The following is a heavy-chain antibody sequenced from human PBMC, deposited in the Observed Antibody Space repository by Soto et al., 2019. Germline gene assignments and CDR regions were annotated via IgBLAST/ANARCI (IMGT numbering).Heavy chain of an antibody. V-gene: IGHV3-7*05. D-gene: IGHD2-21*02. CDR3: ARDGGAPAIYFDS. CDR2: INQDGSEK. Sequence: PGGSLRLSCAASEFTFGSYWMNWVRQAPGKGLEWVANINQDGSEKYYLDSVKGRFTISRDNTKNSLYLQMNSLTAEDTAVYYCARDGGAPAIYFDSWGQGTLVTVSS. CDR1: EFTFGSYW. J-gene: IGHJ4*02.